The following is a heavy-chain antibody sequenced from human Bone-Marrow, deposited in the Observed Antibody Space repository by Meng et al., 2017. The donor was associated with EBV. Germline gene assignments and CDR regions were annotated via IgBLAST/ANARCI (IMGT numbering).Heavy chain of an antibody. J-gene: IGHJ5*02. Sequence: VRLKESGPGLLKPSGTLSLTCAVSGGTISTRNYWSWVRQPPGKGLEWIGEIYHSGSTSYNPSLKSRVTILVDKSKNQFSLKLTSVNAADTAVYYCTRTSCSGDNCYALDTWGQGSLVTVSS. CDR1: GGTISTRNY. V-gene: IGHV4-4*02. CDR2: IYHSGST. CDR3: TRTSCSGDNCYALDT. D-gene: IGHD2-15*01.